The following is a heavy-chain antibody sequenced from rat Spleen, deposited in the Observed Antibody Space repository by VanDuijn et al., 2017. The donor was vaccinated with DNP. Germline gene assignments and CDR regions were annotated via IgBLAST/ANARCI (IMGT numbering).Heavy chain of an antibody. CDR3: ASDYDGYYQTPFDY. CDR2: MWKDGDS. V-gene: IGHV2-32*01. J-gene: IGHJ2*01. D-gene: IGHD1-12*03. Sequence: QVQLKESGPGLVQPSETLSLTCTVSGFSLSSYSVNWVRQPSGNGLEWMGMMWKDGDSSYNSALKSRLSISRDTSKSQVFLRMNSLQTEDTATYYCASDYDGYYQTPFDYWGQGAMVTVSS. CDR1: GFSLSSYS.